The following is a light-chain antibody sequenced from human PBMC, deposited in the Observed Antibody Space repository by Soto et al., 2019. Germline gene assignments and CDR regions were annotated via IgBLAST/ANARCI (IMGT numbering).Light chain of an antibody. Sequence: DIQMTQSPSSVSASVGDRVTITCRTSQGISSWLAWYQQKPGKAPRLVIYAASRLQSGVPSRFSGSGSGTDFPLTISSLQAGDFATYYCQPANSFPLTFGEGTKVEIK. CDR2: AAS. CDR1: QGISSW. V-gene: IGKV1-12*01. CDR3: QPANSFPLT. J-gene: IGKJ4*01.